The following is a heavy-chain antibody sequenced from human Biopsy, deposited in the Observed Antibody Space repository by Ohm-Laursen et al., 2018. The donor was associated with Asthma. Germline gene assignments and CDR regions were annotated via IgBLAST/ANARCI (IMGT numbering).Heavy chain of an antibody. CDR3: TTRPRAANQLDP. D-gene: IGHD2-15*01. CDR2: IKSKTDGGTT. J-gene: IGHJ5*02. Sequence: SLRLSCAASGFTFSNAWMSWVRQAPGKGLEWVGRIKSKTDGGTTDYAAPVKGRFTISRDDSKNTLCLQMNSLKTEDTAVYYCTTRPRAANQLDPWGQGTLVTVSS. CDR1: GFTFSNAW. V-gene: IGHV3-15*01.